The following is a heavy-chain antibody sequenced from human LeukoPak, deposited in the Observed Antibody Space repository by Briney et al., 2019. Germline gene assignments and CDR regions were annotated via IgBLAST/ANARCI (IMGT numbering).Heavy chain of an antibody. D-gene: IGHD1-26*01. J-gene: IGHJ6*03. Sequence: PSETLSLTCTVSGGSISSYYWSWIRQPPGKGLEWIGYIYYSGSTNYNPSLKSRVTISVDTSKNQFSLKLSSVTAADTAFYYCASQGHHGKIVGTTLSYFYMDVWGKGTTVTVSS. CDR2: IYYSGST. CDR3: ASQGHHGKIVGTTLSYFYMDV. V-gene: IGHV4-59*12. CDR1: GGSISSYY.